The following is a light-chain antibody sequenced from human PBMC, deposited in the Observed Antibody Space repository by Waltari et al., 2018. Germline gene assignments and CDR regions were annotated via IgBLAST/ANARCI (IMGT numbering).Light chain of an antibody. Sequence: QLVLPQSPSASASLGASVTLTCTLSSGHSSYAVAWHQPQPEAGPRFLMRLNSDGTHSRGDGIPARFSGSSSGAERYLIISSLQSEDEADYYCQTWGTGSVIFGGGTKLTVL. J-gene: IGLJ2*01. CDR1: SGHSSYA. V-gene: IGLV4-69*01. CDR3: QTWGTGSVI. CDR2: LNSDGTH.